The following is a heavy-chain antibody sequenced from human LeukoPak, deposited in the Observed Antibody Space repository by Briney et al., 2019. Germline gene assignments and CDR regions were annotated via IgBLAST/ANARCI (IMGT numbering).Heavy chain of an antibody. Sequence: QPGGSLRLSCAASGFTFSSYAMSWVRQAPGKGLDWVSAISASGGSTSYADSVKGRFTISRDNSKHTLYLQMNSLRAVDTAVYYCASQTSGYSGYSSHYWGQGTLVTVSS. D-gene: IGHD5-12*01. J-gene: IGHJ4*02. CDR1: GFTFSSYA. CDR2: ISASGGST. V-gene: IGHV3-23*01. CDR3: ASQTSGYSGYSSHY.